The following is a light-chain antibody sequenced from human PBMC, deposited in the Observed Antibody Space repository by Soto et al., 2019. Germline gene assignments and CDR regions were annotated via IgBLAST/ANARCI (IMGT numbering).Light chain of an antibody. CDR1: SSDIGHYDY. J-gene: IGLJ1*01. CDR3: CSLTTSHTYV. CDR2: HVT. V-gene: IGLV2-14*03. Sequence: QSGLTLPASGSRSRGQSITISCTGTSSDIGHYDYVSWYQQHPGKAPKLMIYHVTYRPSGVSNRYSGSKSGNSASLTISGLQADDEADYYCCSLTTSHTYVFGSGSKVTVL.